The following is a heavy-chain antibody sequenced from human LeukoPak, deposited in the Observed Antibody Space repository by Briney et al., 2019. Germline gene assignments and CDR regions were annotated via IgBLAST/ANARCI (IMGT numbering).Heavy chain of an antibody. CDR1: GFTFSSYA. Sequence: PGGSLRLSCAASGFTFSSYAMSWVRQAPGKGLEWVSAISGSGGSTYYADSVKGRFTISRDNSKNTLYLQMNSLRAEDTAVCYCAKGPNCSGGSCYWYWDYWGQGTLVTVSS. CDR2: ISGSGGST. J-gene: IGHJ4*02. V-gene: IGHV3-23*01. D-gene: IGHD2-15*01. CDR3: AKGPNCSGGSCYWYWDY.